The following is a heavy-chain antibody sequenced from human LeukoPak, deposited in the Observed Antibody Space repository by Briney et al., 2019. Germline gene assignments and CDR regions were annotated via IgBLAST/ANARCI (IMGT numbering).Heavy chain of an antibody. V-gene: IGHV3-48*03. D-gene: IGHD3-3*01. CDR1: GFTFSSYE. Sequence: GGSLRLSCVASGFTFSSYEMTWVRQALGKGLEWVSYISSSGSTTYYADSVKGRFTISRDNAKTSLYLQMNSLRAEDTAVYYCARGRNDFWPHFDYWGQGTLVTVSS. J-gene: IGHJ4*02. CDR2: ISSSGSTT. CDR3: ARGRNDFWPHFDY.